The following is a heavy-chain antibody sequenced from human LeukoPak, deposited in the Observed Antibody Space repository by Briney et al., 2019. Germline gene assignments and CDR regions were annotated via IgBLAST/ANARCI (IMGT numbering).Heavy chain of an antibody. CDR2: ISAYNGNT. D-gene: IGHD5-12*01. CDR1: GYTFTSYG. CDR3: ARDKAGGIVATSNGY. V-gene: IGHV1-18*01. Sequence: ASVKVSCKASGYTFTSYGNSWVRQAPGQGLECMGWISAYNGNTNYAQKLQGRVTMTTDTPTSTAYMELRSLRSDDTAVYYCARDKAGGIVATSNGYWGQGTLVTVSS. J-gene: IGHJ4*02.